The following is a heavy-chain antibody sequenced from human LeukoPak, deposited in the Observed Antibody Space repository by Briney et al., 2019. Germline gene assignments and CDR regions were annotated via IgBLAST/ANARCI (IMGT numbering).Heavy chain of an antibody. CDR3: ARGGVYYVWGSYRPIDY. Sequence: ASVKVSCKASGYTFTSYGISWVRQAPGQGLEWMGWISAYNGNTNYAQKLQGRVTMTTDTSMSTAYMELRSLRSDDTAVYYCARGGVYYVWGSYRPIDYWGQGTLVTVSS. D-gene: IGHD3-16*02. CDR1: GYTFTSYG. CDR2: ISAYNGNT. J-gene: IGHJ4*02. V-gene: IGHV1-18*01.